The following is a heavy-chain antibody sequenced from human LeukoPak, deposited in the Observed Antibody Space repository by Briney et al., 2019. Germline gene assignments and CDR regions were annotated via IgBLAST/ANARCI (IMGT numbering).Heavy chain of an antibody. J-gene: IGHJ5*02. V-gene: IGHV3-66*01. Sequence: GGSLRLSCAVSGFTFTNIWMNWVRQGPGKGLEWVSVVHEDGRTDYADSAKGRFTISRDTSKNTVSLQMNSLRVDDTAVYYCVRGFAWFDPWGQGTLVTVSS. CDR2: VHEDGRT. CDR3: VRGFAWFDP. CDR1: GFTFTNIW.